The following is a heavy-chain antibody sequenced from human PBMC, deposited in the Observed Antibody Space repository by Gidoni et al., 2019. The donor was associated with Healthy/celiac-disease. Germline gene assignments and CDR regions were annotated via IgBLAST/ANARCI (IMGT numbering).Heavy chain of an antibody. CDR2: IFSNDEK. J-gene: IGHJ4*02. CDR3: ARIKDFWIGYYDDY. Sequence: QVAFKHSGPVLVTATGTPAVTCTVPGFSLRNARRGVSCVRQPPGKALEWLAHIFSNDEKYYSTSLKSRLTISKDTSKSQVVLTMTNMDPVDTATYFCARIKDFWIGYYDDYWGQGTLVTVSS. D-gene: IGHD3-3*01. CDR1: GFSLRNARRG. V-gene: IGHV2-26*01.